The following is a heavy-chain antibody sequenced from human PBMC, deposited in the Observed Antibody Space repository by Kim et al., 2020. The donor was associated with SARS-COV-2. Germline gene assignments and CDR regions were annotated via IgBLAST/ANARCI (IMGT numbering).Heavy chain of an antibody. CDR3: VGADFDY. J-gene: IGHJ4*02. Sequence: GGSDKSYLDSVRGRFTISRVNAKGSLYLQMNGLKAEDTARYYCVGADFDYWGQGTRVTVSS. CDR2: GGSDK. V-gene: IGHV3-7*01.